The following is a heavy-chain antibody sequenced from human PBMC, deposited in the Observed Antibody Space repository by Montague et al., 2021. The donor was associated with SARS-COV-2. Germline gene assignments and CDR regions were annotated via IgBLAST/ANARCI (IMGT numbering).Heavy chain of an antibody. Sequence: SETLSLTCTVSGVSITDYYWSWIRQPPGKGLEWVGYVFYNKGTNFNPSLKSRVAISVDTSKNQFSLSLTSVTAADTALYYCVRHPHYDGLNGPPDFWDQGTLVTVSS. V-gene: IGHV4-59*08. CDR1: GVSITDYY. D-gene: IGHD3-9*01. J-gene: IGHJ4*02. CDR3: VRHPHYDGLNGPPDF. CDR2: VFYNKGT.